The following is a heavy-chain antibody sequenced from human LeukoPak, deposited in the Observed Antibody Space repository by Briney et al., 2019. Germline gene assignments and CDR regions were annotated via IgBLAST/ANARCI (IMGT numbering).Heavy chain of an antibody. CDR2: ISGIGTTT. CDR1: GFTFSSYA. D-gene: IGHD4-17*01. J-gene: IGHJ5*02. CDR3: TKKRTTSVTDWFDP. V-gene: IGHV3-23*01. Sequence: GGSLRLSCTASGFTFSSYAMTWVRQAPGKGLECVSVISGIGTTTYYADSVKGRFTISRDNSKNTLFLQTNSLRVEDTATYYCTKKRTTSVTDWFDPWGQGTPVTVSS.